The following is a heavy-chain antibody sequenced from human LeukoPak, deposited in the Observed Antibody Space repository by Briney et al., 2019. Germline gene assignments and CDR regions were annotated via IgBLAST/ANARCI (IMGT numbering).Heavy chain of an antibody. D-gene: IGHD2-15*01. CDR3: AKAPVTSCRGAFCYPFDS. CDR2: ISGSGGST. Sequence: GGSLRLPCAASGFTFSSYAMSWVRQAPGKGLEWVSAISGSGGSTYYADSVKGRFTISRDNSKNTLYLQMNSLRAEDTAVYYCAKAPVTSCRGAFCYPFDSWGQGTLVTVSS. V-gene: IGHV3-23*01. J-gene: IGHJ4*02. CDR1: GFTFSSYA.